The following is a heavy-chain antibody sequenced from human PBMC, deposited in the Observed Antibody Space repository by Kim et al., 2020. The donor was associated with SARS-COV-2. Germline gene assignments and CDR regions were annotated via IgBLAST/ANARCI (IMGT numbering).Heavy chain of an antibody. CDR2: IIPIFGTA. J-gene: IGHJ5*02. D-gene: IGHD2-15*01. V-gene: IGHV1-69*13. Sequence: SVKVSCKASGGTFSSYAISWVRQAPGQGLEWMGGIIPIFGTANYAQKFQGRVTITADESTSTAYMELSSLRSEDTAVYYCARGHCSGGSCASGFDPWGQGTLVTVSS. CDR3: ARGHCSGGSCASGFDP. CDR1: GGTFSSYA.